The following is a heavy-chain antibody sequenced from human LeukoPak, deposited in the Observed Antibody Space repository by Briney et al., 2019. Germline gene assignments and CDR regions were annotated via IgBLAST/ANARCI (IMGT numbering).Heavy chain of an antibody. CDR1: GGSISSYY. CDR2: IYYSGST. D-gene: IGHD6-13*01. Sequence: SETLSHTCTVSGGSISSYYWSWIRQPPGKGLEWIGYIYYSGSTNYNPSLKSRVTISVDTSKNQFSLKLNSLTAADTAVYYCAVGTYYYYMDVWGKGTTVTVSS. V-gene: IGHV4-59*01. CDR3: AVGTYYYYMDV. J-gene: IGHJ6*03.